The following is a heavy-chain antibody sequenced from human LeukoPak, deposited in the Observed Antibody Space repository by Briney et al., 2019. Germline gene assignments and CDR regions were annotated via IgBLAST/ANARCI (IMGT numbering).Heavy chain of an antibody. CDR1: GGSFSGYY. V-gene: IGHV4-31*11. CDR2: IYYSGST. D-gene: IGHD6-19*01. CDR3: ARGPVAGLRGYNWFDP. Sequence: SETLSLTCAVYGGSFSGYYWSWIRQHPGNGLEWIGYIYYSGSTYYNPSLKSRVTISVDTSKNQFSLKLSSVTAADTAVYYCARGPVAGLRGYNWFDPWGQGTLVTVSS. J-gene: IGHJ5*02.